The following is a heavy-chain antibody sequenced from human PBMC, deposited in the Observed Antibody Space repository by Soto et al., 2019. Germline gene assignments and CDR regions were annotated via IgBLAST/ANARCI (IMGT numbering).Heavy chain of an antibody. CDR2: IFYSGST. CDR1: GGSISNRDYY. J-gene: IGHJ4*02. D-gene: IGHD1-20*01. V-gene: IGHV4-30-4*01. Sequence: QVQLQESGPGLVKPSQTLSLTCTVSGGSISNRDYYWSWIRQPPGKGLEWIGYIFYSGSTYCNPSLKSRVTISVDTSKNQFSLKLSSVTAADTAVYYFASALTGTPIDYWGQGTLVTVSS. CDR3: ASALTGTPIDY.